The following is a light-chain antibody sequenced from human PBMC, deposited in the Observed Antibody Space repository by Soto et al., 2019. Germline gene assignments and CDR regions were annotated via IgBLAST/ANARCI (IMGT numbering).Light chain of an antibody. J-gene: IGKJ1*01. CDR1: QYINTR. V-gene: IGKV3-11*01. Sequence: EILLTQSPATLSSFPGDRVTLSCRASQYINTRLAWYQHRPGQAPRLLIYKTSIRPAGIPARFSASGSGTDFTLTISDVQPEDFEIYYCHQRQSWPRTFGQGTKVDIK. CDR3: HQRQSWPRT. CDR2: KTS.